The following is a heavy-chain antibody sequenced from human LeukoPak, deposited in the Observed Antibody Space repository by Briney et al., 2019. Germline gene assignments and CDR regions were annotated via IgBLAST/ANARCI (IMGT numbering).Heavy chain of an antibody. CDR2: ISSNGGST. V-gene: IGHV3-64*01. CDR3: ARPLRGDAFDI. CDR1: GFTFSSYA. D-gene: IGHD4-17*01. Sequence: GGSLRLSCAASGFTFSSYAMHWVRQAPGKGLEYVSAISSNGGSTYYANSVKARFTISRDNSKNTLYLQMGSLRAEDMTVYYCARPLRGDAFDIWGQGTMVTVSS. J-gene: IGHJ3*02.